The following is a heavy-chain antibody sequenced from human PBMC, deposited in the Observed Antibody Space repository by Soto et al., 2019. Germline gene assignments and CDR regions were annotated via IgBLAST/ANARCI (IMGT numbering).Heavy chain of an antibody. D-gene: IGHD2-15*01. CDR1: AGTLSRGGNY. J-gene: IGHJ6*02. CDR2: IYYSGST. V-gene: IGHV4-31*03. Sequence: SENLPHTCTVSAGTLSRGGNYWCRIRQHTGKGLEWIGYIYYSGSTYYNPSLKSRVTISVDTSKNQFSLKLSSVTAADTAVYYCARAESWYCSGGSCYQPIYGMDVWCRCTTVT. CDR3: ARAESWYCSGGSCYQPIYGMDV.